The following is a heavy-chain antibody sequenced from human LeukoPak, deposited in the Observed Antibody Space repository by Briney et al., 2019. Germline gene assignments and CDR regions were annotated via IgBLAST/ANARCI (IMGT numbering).Heavy chain of an antibody. J-gene: IGHJ6*03. Sequence: ASVKVSCKASGYTFTGYYMHWVRQAPGQGLEWMGWISAYNGNTNYAQKLQGRVTMTTDTSTSTAYMELRSLRSDDTAVYYCAREYRSYQRYYYYYMDVWGKGTTVTVSS. D-gene: IGHD1-26*01. CDR1: GYTFTGYY. CDR3: AREYRSYQRYYYYYMDV. V-gene: IGHV1-18*04. CDR2: ISAYNGNT.